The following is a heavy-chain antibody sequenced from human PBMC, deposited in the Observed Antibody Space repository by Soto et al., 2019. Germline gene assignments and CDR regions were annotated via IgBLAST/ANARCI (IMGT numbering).Heavy chain of an antibody. CDR2: IYYSGST. CDR3: ARGKGPNWFDP. CDR1: GGSISSGGYY. V-gene: IGHV4-31*03. Sequence: PSETMSLTCTVSGGSISSGGYYWRWIRPHPGKGLEWIGYIYYSGSTYYNPSLKSRVTISVDTSKNQFSLKLSSVTAADTAVYYCARGKGPNWFDPWGQGTLVTVSS. J-gene: IGHJ5*02.